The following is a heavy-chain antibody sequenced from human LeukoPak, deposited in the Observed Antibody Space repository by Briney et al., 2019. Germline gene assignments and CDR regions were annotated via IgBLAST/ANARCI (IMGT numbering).Heavy chain of an antibody. CDR3: ARGPGYSGYDRGYYFDY. CDR1: GGSFSGYY. D-gene: IGHD5-12*01. CDR2: INHSGST. V-gene: IGHV4-34*01. J-gene: IGHJ4*02. Sequence: PSETLSLTCAVYGGSFSGYYWSWIRQPPGKGLEWIGEINHSGSTNYNPSLKSRVTISVDTSKNQFSLKLSSVTAADTAVYYCARGPGYSGYDRGYYFDYWGQGTLVTVSS.